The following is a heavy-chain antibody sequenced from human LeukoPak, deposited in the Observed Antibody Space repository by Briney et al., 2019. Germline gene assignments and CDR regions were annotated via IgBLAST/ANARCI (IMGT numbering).Heavy chain of an antibody. CDR1: GGSISSGTYY. V-gene: IGHV4-61*02. CDR3: ARDRVGVSSGWYYFDY. J-gene: IGHJ4*02. D-gene: IGHD6-19*01. Sequence: SETLSLTCTVSGGSISSGTYYWSWIRQLAGKGLEWIGRIYTSGSTNYNPSLKSRVTISVDTSKNQFSLKLSSVTAADTAVYYCARDRVGVSSGWYYFDYWGQGTLVTVSS. CDR2: IYTSGST.